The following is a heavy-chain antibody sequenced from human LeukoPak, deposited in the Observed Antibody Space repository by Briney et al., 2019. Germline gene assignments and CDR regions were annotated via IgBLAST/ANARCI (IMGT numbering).Heavy chain of an antibody. Sequence: SETLSLTCTVSGGSISSGGYYWSWIRQHSGKGLEWIGYIYYSGSTYYNPSLKSRVTISVDTSKNQFSLKLSSVTAADTAVYYCARGTGEDIVVVPDNNWFDPWGQGTLVTVSS. J-gene: IGHJ5*02. D-gene: IGHD2-2*01. CDR3: ARGTGEDIVVVPDNNWFDP. V-gene: IGHV4-31*03. CDR1: GGSISSGGYY. CDR2: IYYSGST.